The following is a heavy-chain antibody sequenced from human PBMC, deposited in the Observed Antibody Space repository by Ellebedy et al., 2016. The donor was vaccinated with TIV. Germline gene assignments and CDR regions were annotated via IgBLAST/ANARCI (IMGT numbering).Heavy chain of an antibody. Sequence: AASVKVSCKASGYTFTGYYMNWVRQAPGQGLEWMAWINPNSGGTNYAQKFQGRVTVTRDTSTSTAFLELSRLRSDDTAVYYCTRDLTNIVSGDYWGQGTLVTVSS. V-gene: IGHV1-2*02. CDR1: GYTFTGYY. J-gene: IGHJ4*02. CDR2: INPNSGGT. D-gene: IGHD5/OR15-5a*01. CDR3: TRDLTNIVSGDY.